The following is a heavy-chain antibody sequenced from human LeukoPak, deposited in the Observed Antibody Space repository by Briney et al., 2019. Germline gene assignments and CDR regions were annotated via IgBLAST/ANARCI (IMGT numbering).Heavy chain of an antibody. V-gene: IGHV3-30*18. CDR3: VKDGLMRFFDY. CDR2: ISHDGTNK. D-gene: IGHD2-8*01. Sequence: GGSLRLSCAASAFIFSSYDMHWVRQAPGKGLEWVALISHDGTNKQYADSVKGRFTISRDNSKKTLYLQMNSLRAEDTAVYYCVKDGLMRFFDYWGQGTLVTVSS. CDR1: AFIFSSYD. J-gene: IGHJ4*02.